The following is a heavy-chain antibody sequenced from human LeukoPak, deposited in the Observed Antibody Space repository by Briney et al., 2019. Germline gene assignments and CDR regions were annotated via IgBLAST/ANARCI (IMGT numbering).Heavy chain of an antibody. D-gene: IGHD3-22*01. CDR3: ARGGRYYDSRVDY. J-gene: IGHJ4*02. V-gene: IGHV3-30-3*01. CDR2: ISYDGSNK. CDR1: GFTFSSYA. Sequence: PGRSLRLSCAASGFTFSSYAMHWVRQAPGKGLEWVAVISYDGSNKYYADSVKGRFTISRDNSKNTLYLQMNSLRAEDTAVYYCARGGRYYDSRVDYWGQGTLVTVSS.